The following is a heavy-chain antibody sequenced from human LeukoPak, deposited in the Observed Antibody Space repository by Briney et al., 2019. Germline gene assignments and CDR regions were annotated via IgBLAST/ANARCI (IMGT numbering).Heavy chain of an antibody. Sequence: ASVTVSRKSSGYTFTGYYMHWVRQPPGQGLAGMGWINPKSGGTNNAQKFQGRVTMTSDTSISTAYMELSRLRSDDTAVYYCARGGGYYDSSGYGLDYFDYWGQGTLVTVSS. CDR3: ARGGGYYDSSGYGLDYFDY. CDR1: GYTFTGYY. J-gene: IGHJ4*02. CDR2: INPKSGGT. V-gene: IGHV1-2*02. D-gene: IGHD3-22*01.